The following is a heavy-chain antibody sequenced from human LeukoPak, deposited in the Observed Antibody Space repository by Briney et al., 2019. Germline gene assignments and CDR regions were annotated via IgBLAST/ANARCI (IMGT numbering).Heavy chain of an antibody. CDR3: ARGSHSYCGGDCYYVWFDY. V-gene: IGHV4-30-4*08. CDR1: GGSISSGDYY. J-gene: IGHJ4*02. Sequence: PSETLSLTCTVSGGSISSGDYYWSWIRQPPGKGLEWIGYIYYSGSTYYNPSLKSRVTISVDTSKNQSSLKLSSVTAADTAVYYCARGSHSYCGGDCYYVWFDYWGQGTLVTVSS. D-gene: IGHD2-21*01. CDR2: IYYSGST.